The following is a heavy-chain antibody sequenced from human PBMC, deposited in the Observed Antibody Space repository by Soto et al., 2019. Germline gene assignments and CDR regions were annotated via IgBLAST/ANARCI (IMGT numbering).Heavy chain of an antibody. J-gene: IGHJ3*02. Sequence: EVQLVESGGGLVKPGGSLRLSCAASGFTFSSYSMNWVRQAPGKGLEWVSSISSSSSYIYYADSVKGRFTISRDNAKNSLYLQMNSLRAEDTAVYYCARAPPWDYAFWSGYFDAFDIWGQGTMVTVSS. D-gene: IGHD3-3*01. CDR2: ISSSSSYI. CDR3: ARAPPWDYAFWSGYFDAFDI. CDR1: GFTFSSYS. V-gene: IGHV3-21*01.